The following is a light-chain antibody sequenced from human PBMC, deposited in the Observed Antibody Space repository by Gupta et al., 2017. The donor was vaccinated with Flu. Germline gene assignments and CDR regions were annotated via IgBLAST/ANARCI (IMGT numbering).Light chain of an antibody. J-gene: IGKJ4*01. Sequence: SLGERATINCKSSQSGLYDSNKKEYLSWHQQKPGQPPKLLISWATTRESGVPDRFSDSGSGTDFTLTIAILHAEDVAVYYCQQDDAVPFTFGGGTKVEIK. CDR1: QSGLYDSNKKEY. CDR3: QQDDAVPFT. CDR2: WAT. V-gene: IGKV4-1*01.